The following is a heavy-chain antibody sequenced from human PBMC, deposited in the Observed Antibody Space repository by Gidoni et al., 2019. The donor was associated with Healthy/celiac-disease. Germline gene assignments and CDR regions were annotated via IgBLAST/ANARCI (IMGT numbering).Heavy chain of an antibody. CDR2: ISSSSSYI. D-gene: IGHD6-19*01. Sequence: EVQLVESGGGLVKPGGSLRLSCAASGFTFSSYSMNWVRQAPGKGLEWVSSISSSSSYIYYADSVKGRFTISRDNAKNSLYLQMNSLRAEDTAVYYCARDRGAVAGFFEVPFDPWGQGTLVTVSS. CDR3: ARDRGAVAGFFEVPFDP. V-gene: IGHV3-21*01. J-gene: IGHJ5*02. CDR1: GFTFSSYS.